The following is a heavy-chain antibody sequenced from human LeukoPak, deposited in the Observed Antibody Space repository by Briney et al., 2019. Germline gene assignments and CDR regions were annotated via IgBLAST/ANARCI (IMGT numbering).Heavy chain of an antibody. V-gene: IGHV3-23*01. CDR2: ISNSGGST. J-gene: IGHJ4*02. Sequence: PGGSLRLSCAASGFTFSSYGMSWVRQAPGKGLEWVSVISNSGGSTDYADSVKGRFTISRDNSKNTLYLQMNGLRAEDTAVYYCAKGGPYGSGSYLSYWGQGTLVTVSS. D-gene: IGHD3-10*01. CDR1: GFTFSSYG. CDR3: AKGGPYGSGSYLSY.